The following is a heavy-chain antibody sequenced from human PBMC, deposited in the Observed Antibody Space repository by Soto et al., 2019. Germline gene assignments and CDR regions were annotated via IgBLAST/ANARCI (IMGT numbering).Heavy chain of an antibody. Sequence: GSLRLSCAASGFTFSSYAMSWVRQAPGKGLEWVSAISGSGGSTYYADSVKGRFTISRDNSKNTLYLQMNSLKTEDTAVYYCTTDLSDFWSGYYEKDAFDIWGQGTMVTVSS. V-gene: IGHV3-23*01. CDR3: TTDLSDFWSGYYEKDAFDI. CDR1: GFTFSSYA. CDR2: ISGSGGST. J-gene: IGHJ3*02. D-gene: IGHD3-3*01.